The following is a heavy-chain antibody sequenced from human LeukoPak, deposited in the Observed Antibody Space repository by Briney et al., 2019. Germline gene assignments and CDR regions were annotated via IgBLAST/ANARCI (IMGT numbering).Heavy chain of an antibody. CDR1: GYTFTSYG. Sequence: ASVKVSCKASGYTFTSYGISWVRQVPGQGLEWMGWISAYNGNTNYAQKLQGRVTMTTDTSTSTAYMELRSLRSDDTAVYYCARDPTRYCSGGSCYSGDYWGQGTLVTVSS. J-gene: IGHJ4*02. V-gene: IGHV1-18*01. CDR2: ISAYNGNT. CDR3: ARDPTRYCSGGSCYSGDY. D-gene: IGHD2-15*01.